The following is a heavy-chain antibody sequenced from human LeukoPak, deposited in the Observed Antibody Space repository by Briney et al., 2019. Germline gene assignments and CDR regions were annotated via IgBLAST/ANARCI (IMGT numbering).Heavy chain of an antibody. Sequence: ASVKVSCKASGYTSTGYYMHWVRQAPGQGLEWMGWINPNSGGTNYAQKFQGRVTMTRDTSISTAYMELSRLRSDDTAVYYCAREPYYYGSGSYHFDYWGQGTLVTVSS. CDR2: INPNSGGT. J-gene: IGHJ4*02. D-gene: IGHD3-10*01. CDR1: GYTSTGYY. CDR3: AREPYYYGSGSYHFDY. V-gene: IGHV1-2*02.